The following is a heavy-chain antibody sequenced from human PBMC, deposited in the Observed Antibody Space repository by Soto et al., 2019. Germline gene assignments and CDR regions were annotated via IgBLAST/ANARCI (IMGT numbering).Heavy chain of an antibody. Sequence: ASVKVSCKASGYTFTSYGISWVRQAPGQGLEWMGWISAYNGNTNYAQKLQGRVTMTTDTSTSTAYMELRSLRSDDTAVYYCARDRAFIAAAIVDDYWGQGTLVTVSS. CDR2: ISAYNGNT. CDR3: ARDRAFIAAAIVDDY. D-gene: IGHD6-13*01. J-gene: IGHJ4*02. CDR1: GYTFTSYG. V-gene: IGHV1-18*01.